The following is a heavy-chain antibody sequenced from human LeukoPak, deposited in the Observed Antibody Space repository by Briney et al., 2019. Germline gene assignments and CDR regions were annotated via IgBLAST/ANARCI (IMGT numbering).Heavy chain of an antibody. CDR3: ARDSPLYDILTGYPLYYYYYGMDV. V-gene: IGHV3-33*01. CDR1: GFTFSSYG. D-gene: IGHD3-9*01. CDR2: IWYDGSNK. Sequence: GGSLRLSCAASGFTFSSYGMHWVRQAPGKGPEWVAVIWYDGSNKYYADSVKGRFTISRDNSKNTLYLQMNSLRAEDTAVYYCARDSPLYDILTGYPLYYYYYGMDVWGKGTTVTVSS. J-gene: IGHJ6*04.